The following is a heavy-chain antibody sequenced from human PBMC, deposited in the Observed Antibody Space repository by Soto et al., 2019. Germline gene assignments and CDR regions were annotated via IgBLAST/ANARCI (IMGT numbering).Heavy chain of an antibody. CDR1: GFTFSSYS. CDR2: ISSSSSTI. D-gene: IGHD6-19*01. J-gene: IGHJ6*02. CDR3: ASPLLAVADYYYGMDV. Sequence: PGGSLRLSCAASGFTFSSYSMNWVRQAPGKGLEWVSYISSSSSTIYYADSVKGRFTISRDNAKNSLYLQMNSLRDEDTAVYYCASPLLAVADYYYGMDVWGQGTTVTVSS. V-gene: IGHV3-48*02.